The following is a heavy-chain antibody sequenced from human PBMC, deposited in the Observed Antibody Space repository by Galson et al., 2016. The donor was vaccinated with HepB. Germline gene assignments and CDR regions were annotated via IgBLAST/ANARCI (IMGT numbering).Heavy chain of an antibody. V-gene: IGHV5-51*01. CDR2: VHLVDSET. Sequence: QSGAEVKKPGEPLKISCKGSEYNFANYWIGWVRQMPGKGLEWMGIVHLVDSETRYSLSFQGQVTFSVDKSTSTAYLQWSSLKASDTAMYYCARQGDMDTGWYPIDFWGQGTLVTVSS. CDR1: EYNFANYW. D-gene: IGHD6-19*01. CDR3: ARQGDMDTGWYPIDF. J-gene: IGHJ4*02.